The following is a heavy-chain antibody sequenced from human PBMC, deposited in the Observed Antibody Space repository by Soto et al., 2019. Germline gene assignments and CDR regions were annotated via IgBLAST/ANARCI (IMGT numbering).Heavy chain of an antibody. D-gene: IGHD1-26*01. CDR2: IGPESGAT. CDR1: GYTFTGHY. Sequence: ASVKVSCKTSGYTFTGHYIHWVRQAPQQGPEWMGEIGPESGATRYAEKFRGRVTMTMGTSITTVYMELRNLSPDDTAVYYCGRGRSGQIVIFYWGQGTPVTVSS. V-gene: IGHV1-2*02. CDR3: GRGRSGQIVIFY. J-gene: IGHJ4*02.